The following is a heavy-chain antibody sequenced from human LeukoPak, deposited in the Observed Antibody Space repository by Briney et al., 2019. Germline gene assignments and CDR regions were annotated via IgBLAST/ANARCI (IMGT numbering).Heavy chain of an antibody. CDR1: GFTFSSYS. V-gene: IGHV3-21*01. D-gene: IGHD5-18*01. CDR2: ISSSSSYI. J-gene: IGHJ4*02. Sequence: GGSLRLSCAASGFTFSSYSMNWVRQAPGKGLEWVSSISSSSSYIYYADSVKGRFTISRDNSKNTLYLQMNSLRAEDTAVYYCARDNGGIQLWLFDYWGQGTLVTVSS. CDR3: ARDNGGIQLWLFDY.